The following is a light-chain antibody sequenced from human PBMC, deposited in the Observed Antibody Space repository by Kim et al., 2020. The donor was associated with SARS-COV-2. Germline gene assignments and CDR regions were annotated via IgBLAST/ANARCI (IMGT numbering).Light chain of an antibody. CDR1: QSVASHY. CDR2: DAS. V-gene: IGKV3-20*01. Sequence: LSPGETATLSFRASQSVASHYLAWYQQKPGQAPRLLIFDASTRATGISDRLSGSGSGTDFSLTISRLEPEDFAVYYCQQYGTSPCTFGQGTKLEI. J-gene: IGKJ2*02. CDR3: QQYGTSPCT.